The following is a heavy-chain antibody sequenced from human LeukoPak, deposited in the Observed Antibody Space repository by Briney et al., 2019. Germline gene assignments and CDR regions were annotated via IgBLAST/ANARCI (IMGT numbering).Heavy chain of an antibody. J-gene: IGHJ6*03. D-gene: IGHD3-10*02. CDR3: ARGYCSGSKCSGFYKYYYLDV. Sequence: ASVKVSCKASGYTFTDYYIHWVRQAPGQGLEWMGWIDPNTGGTSYAQRFQGSVTMARDTSLSTVYMELRRLTSDDTAVFYCARGYCSGSKCSGFYKYYYLDVWGKGTTVSVSS. CDR2: IDPNTGGT. CDR1: GYTFTDYY. V-gene: IGHV1-2*02.